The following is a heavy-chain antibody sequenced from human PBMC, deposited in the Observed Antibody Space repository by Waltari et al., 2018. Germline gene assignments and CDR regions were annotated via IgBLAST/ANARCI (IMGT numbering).Heavy chain of an antibody. D-gene: IGHD1-26*01. Sequence: VQLVESGGGLVQPGGSLRLSCAASGFTFSSYWMHWVRQAPGKGLVWVSRINSDGSSTSYADSVKGRFTISRDNAENTLYLQMNRLRAEDTAVYYCARDRRGSYFGADGMDVWGQGTTVTVSS. CDR1: GFTFSSYW. CDR3: ARDRRGSYFGADGMDV. CDR2: INSDGSST. J-gene: IGHJ6*02. V-gene: IGHV3-74*01.